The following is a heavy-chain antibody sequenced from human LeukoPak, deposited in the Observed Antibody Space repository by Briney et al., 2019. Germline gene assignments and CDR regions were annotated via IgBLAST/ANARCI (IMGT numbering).Heavy chain of an antibody. D-gene: IGHD5-12*01. CDR2: IYSGGST. J-gene: IGHJ4*02. Sequence: GGSLRLSCAASGFTFSSYAMNWVRQAPGKGLEWVSVIYSGGSTYYADSVKGRFTISRDNSKNTLYLQMNGLRAEDTAMYYCARDLEYGGYGDYWGQGTLVTVSS. CDR3: ARDLEYGGYGDY. CDR1: GFTFSSYA. V-gene: IGHV3-53*01.